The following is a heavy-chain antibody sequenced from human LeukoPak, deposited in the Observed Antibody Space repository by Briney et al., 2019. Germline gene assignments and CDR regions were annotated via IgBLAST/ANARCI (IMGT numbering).Heavy chain of an antibody. V-gene: IGHV3-23*01. CDR2: ISGGGGST. D-gene: IGHD6-13*01. Sequence: GGSLRLSCAASGFTFSNYAMSWVRQAPGKGLEWVSAISGGGGSTYYADSVRGRFTVSRDNSRNTLYLQMNNLRAEDTAVYYCARDRVAAAGTNWFDPWGQGTLVTVSS. CDR1: GFTFSNYA. CDR3: ARDRVAAAGTNWFDP. J-gene: IGHJ5*02.